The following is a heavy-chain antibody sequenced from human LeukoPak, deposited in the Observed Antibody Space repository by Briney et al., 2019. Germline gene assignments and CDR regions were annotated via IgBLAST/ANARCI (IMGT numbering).Heavy chain of an antibody. CDR3: ASYHLSWNKGDFDY. D-gene: IGHD1/OR15-1a*01. CDR2: IYYSGST. J-gene: IGHJ4*02. Sequence: PSETLSLTCTVSGGSISSSSYYWGWIRQPPGKGLEWIGSIYYSGSTYYNPSLKSRVTISVDTSKNQFSLKLSSVTAADTAVYYCASYHLSWNKGDFDYWGQGTLVTVSS. V-gene: IGHV4-39*07. CDR1: GGSISSSSYY.